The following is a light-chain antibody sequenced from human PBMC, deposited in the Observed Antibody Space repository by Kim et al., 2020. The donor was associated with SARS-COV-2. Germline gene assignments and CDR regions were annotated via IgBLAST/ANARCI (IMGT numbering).Light chain of an antibody. CDR3: QQRSNWPPYT. CDR2: DAS. V-gene: IGKV3-11*01. Sequence: LTPGERATLSCRASQSVSSFLAWYQQKPGQAPRLLIYDASNRATGIPARFSGSGSGTDFTLTISSLEPEDFAVYYCQQRSNWPPYTFGQGTKLEI. J-gene: IGKJ2*01. CDR1: QSVSSF.